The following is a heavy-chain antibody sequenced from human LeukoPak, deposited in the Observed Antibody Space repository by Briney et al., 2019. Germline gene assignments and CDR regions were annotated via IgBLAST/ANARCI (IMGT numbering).Heavy chain of an antibody. CDR3: ATGDRSSSIDYYYYMDV. Sequence: PGRSLRLSCAASGFTFSSYAMHWVRQAPGKGLEWVAIISYDGIYKYYTDSVKGRFTISRGNSKNTLYLQMNSLRPEDTAVYFCATGDRSSSIDYYYYMDVWGKGTTVTVSS. D-gene: IGHD6-6*01. CDR1: GFTFSSYA. CDR2: ISYDGIYK. V-gene: IGHV3-30*04. J-gene: IGHJ6*03.